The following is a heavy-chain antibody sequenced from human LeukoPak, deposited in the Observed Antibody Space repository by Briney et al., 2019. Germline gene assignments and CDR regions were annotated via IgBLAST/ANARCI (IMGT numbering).Heavy chain of an antibody. CDR2: IKSDGSIT. J-gene: IGHJ5*02. D-gene: IGHD5-12*01. V-gene: IGHV3-74*01. CDR1: GFTFSSYW. CDR3: ARDRGYSGFDH. Sequence: GGSLRLSCAASGFTFSSYWMHWVRQAPGKGLVWVSRIKSDGSITSYADSVKGRFTISRDNAKNTLYMQMNSLTAEDTAVYYCARDRGYSGFDHWGRGALVTVSS.